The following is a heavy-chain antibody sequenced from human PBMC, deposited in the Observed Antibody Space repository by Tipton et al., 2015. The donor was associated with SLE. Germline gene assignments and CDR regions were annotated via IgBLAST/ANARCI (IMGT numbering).Heavy chain of an antibody. J-gene: IGHJ2*01. CDR3: ARDGSGWYVGAFWYFDV. D-gene: IGHD6-19*01. Sequence: GSLRLSCAASGFTFSSYTMNWVRQAPGKGLEWVSSISSSSSYIYYADSVKGRFTISRDNAKNSLYLQMNSLRAEDTAVYYCARDGSGWYVGAFWYFDVWGRGTLVTVSS. V-gene: IGHV3-21*01. CDR2: ISSSSSYI. CDR1: GFTFSSYT.